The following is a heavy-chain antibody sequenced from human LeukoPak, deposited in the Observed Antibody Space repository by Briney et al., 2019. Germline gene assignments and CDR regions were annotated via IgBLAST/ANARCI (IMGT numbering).Heavy chain of an antibody. J-gene: IGHJ3*02. CDR1: GFTFDDYG. D-gene: IGHD4-17*01. Sequence: GGSLRLSCTAPGFTFDDYGMSWVRQAPGKGLEWVSLISGDGGSTYYADSVKGRFTISRDNSKNSLYLQMNSLRTEDTALYYCAKVGDYGDYWAFDIWGQGTMVTVSS. CDR2: ISGDGGST. CDR3: AKVGDYGDYWAFDI. V-gene: IGHV3-43*02.